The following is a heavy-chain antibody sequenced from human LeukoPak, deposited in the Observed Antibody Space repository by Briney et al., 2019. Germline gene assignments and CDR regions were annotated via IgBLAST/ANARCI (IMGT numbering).Heavy chain of an antibody. CDR2: ISYDGSNK. Sequence: GGSLRLSCAASGFTFSSYAMHWVRQAPGKGLEWVAVISYDGSNKYYADSVKGRFTISRDNSKNTLYVQMDSLRVEDTAVYYCATGSGYYYDHWGQGTLVTVSS. CDR1: GFTFSSYA. D-gene: IGHD3-22*01. J-gene: IGHJ4*02. V-gene: IGHV3-30-3*01. CDR3: ATGSGYYYDH.